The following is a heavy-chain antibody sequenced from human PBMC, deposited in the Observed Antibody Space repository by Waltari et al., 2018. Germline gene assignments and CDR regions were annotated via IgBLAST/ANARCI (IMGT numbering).Heavy chain of an antibody. CDR1: GGSFMGCY. Sequence: QVHLQQWGAGLLKASGPLSLTCALDGGSFMGCYCSWLRQPPGKGLEWIGETNHAGNTNFNPSLKSRVVISEDTSKSQFYLKLTFVTAADTGVYYCARLEDCSGGNCYSANNHPVDVWGQGTSVTVSS. D-gene: IGHD2-15*01. CDR2: TNHAGNT. CDR3: ARLEDCSGGNCYSANNHPVDV. J-gene: IGHJ6*02. V-gene: IGHV4-34*01.